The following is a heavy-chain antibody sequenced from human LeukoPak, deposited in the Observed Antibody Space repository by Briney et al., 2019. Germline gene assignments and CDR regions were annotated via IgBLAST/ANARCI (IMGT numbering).Heavy chain of an antibody. CDR1: GYSFTSYW. V-gene: IGHV5-51*01. D-gene: IGHD2-2*01. J-gene: IGHJ4*02. CDR2: IYPGDSDT. Sequence: GESLKISCKGSGYSFTSYWIGWVRPMPGKGLEWMGIIYPGDSDTRYSPSFQGQVTISADKSISTAYLQWSSLKASDTAMYYCARLGGADIVVVPAASPYYFDYWGQGTLVTVSS. CDR3: ARLGGADIVVVPAASPYYFDY.